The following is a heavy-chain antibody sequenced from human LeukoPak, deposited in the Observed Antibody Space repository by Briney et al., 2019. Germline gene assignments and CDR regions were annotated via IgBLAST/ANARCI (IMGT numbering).Heavy chain of an antibody. J-gene: IGHJ6*03. CDR2: ISGSGGST. Sequence: GGSLRLSCAASGFTFSSYGMSWVRQAPGKGLEWVSAISGSGGSTYYADSVKGRFTISRDNSKNSLYLQMNSLRAEDTAVYYCAREHSGYDFPGRDYYYMDVWGKGTTVTVSS. V-gene: IGHV3-23*01. CDR3: AREHSGYDFPGRDYYYMDV. CDR1: GFTFSSYG. D-gene: IGHD5-12*01.